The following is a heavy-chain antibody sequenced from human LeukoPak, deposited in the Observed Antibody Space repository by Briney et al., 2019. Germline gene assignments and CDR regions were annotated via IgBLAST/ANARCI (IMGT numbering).Heavy chain of an antibody. J-gene: IGHJ4*02. D-gene: IGHD5-24*01. CDR3: ARGGRQGYNSFAY. Sequence: SETLSLTCTVSGDSISPYYWSWIRQPPGKGLEWIGYIHDSGTTSYNPYLKSRVTISVDMSENQLSLRLTSVSAADTAIYYCARGGRQGYNSFAYWGQGTLVTVSS. CDR1: GDSISPYY. CDR2: IHDSGTT. V-gene: IGHV4-59*01.